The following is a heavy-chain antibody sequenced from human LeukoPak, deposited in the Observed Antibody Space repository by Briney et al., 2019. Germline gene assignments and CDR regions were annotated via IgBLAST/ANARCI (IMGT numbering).Heavy chain of an antibody. Sequence: PSETLSLTCTVSGGSISSYYWSWIRQPPGKGLEWIGYIYYSGSTNYNPSLKSRVTISVDTSKNQFSLKLSSVTAADTAVYYCARGGGWLKSFDYWGQGTLVTVSS. V-gene: IGHV4-59*01. CDR1: GGSISSYY. D-gene: IGHD5-24*01. J-gene: IGHJ4*02. CDR3: ARGGGWLKSFDY. CDR2: IYYSGST.